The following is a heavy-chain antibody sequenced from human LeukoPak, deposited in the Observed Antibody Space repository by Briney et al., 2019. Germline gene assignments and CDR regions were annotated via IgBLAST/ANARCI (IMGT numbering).Heavy chain of an antibody. Sequence: PSETLSLTCTVSGGSISSSSYYWGWIRQPPGKGLEWIGGIYYSGSTYYNPSLKSRVTISVDTSKNQFSLKLSSVTAADTAVYYCARQDSGRAFDIWGQGTMVTVSS. CDR3: ARQDSGRAFDI. CDR2: IYYSGST. D-gene: IGHD3-10*01. J-gene: IGHJ3*02. CDR1: GGSISSSSYY. V-gene: IGHV4-39*07.